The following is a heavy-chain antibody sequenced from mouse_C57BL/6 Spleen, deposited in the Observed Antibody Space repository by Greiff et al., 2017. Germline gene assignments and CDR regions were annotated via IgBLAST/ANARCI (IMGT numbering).Heavy chain of an antibody. D-gene: IGHD2-1*01. CDR2: IDPEDGDT. Sequence: VQLKESGAELVRPGASVKLSCTASGFNIKDYYMHWVKQRPEQGLEWIGRIDPEDGDTEYAPKFPGKATMTADTSSNTAYLQLSSLTSEDTAVYYCTTGGNYGVDYFDYWGQGTTLTVSS. CDR1: GFNIKDYY. CDR3: TTGGNYGVDYFDY. V-gene: IGHV14-1*01. J-gene: IGHJ2*01.